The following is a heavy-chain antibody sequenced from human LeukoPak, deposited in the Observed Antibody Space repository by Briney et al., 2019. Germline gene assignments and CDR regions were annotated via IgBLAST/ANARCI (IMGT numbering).Heavy chain of an antibody. V-gene: IGHV3-9*01. J-gene: IGHJ6*02. CDR1: GFTFDDYA. Sequence: GGSLRLSCAASGFTFDDYAMHWVRQAPGKGLERVSSISWYSGNIGYADSVKGRFSISRDNAKNTLYLQMNSLRTDDTALYFYARDVWRRVFYYGMDVWGQGTTVAVSS. CDR3: ARDVWRRVFYYGMDV. CDR2: ISWYSGNI. D-gene: IGHD2-21*01.